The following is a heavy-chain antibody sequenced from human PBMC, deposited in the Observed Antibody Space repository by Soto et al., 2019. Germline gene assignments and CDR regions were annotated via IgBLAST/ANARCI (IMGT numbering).Heavy chain of an antibody. Sequence: GGSLRLSCAASGFTFSSYWMSWVRQAPGKGLEWVANIKQDGSEKYYVDSVKGRFTNSRDNAKNSLYLQMNSLRAEDTAVYYCASTDSPVLRFLEWLPNQFDYWGQGTLVTVSS. CDR3: ASTDSPVLRFLEWLPNQFDY. D-gene: IGHD3-3*01. CDR1: GFTFSSYW. CDR2: IKQDGSEK. V-gene: IGHV3-7*01. J-gene: IGHJ4*02.